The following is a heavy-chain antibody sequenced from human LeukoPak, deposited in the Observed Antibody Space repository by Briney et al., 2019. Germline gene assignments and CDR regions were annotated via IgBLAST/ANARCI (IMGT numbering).Heavy chain of an antibody. CDR1: GFTVSSNY. Sequence: PGGSLRLSCAASGFTVSSNYMSWVRQAPGKGLEWLSVIYSGGSTYYADSVKGRFTISRDNSKNTLYLQMKSLRAEDTAVYYCASLDPGYSSSWNDYWGQGTLVTVSS. D-gene: IGHD6-13*01. V-gene: IGHV3-66*01. J-gene: IGHJ4*02. CDR2: IYSGGST. CDR3: ASLDPGYSSSWNDY.